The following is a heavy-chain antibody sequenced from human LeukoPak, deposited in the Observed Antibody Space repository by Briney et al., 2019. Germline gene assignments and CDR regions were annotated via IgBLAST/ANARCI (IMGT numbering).Heavy chain of an antibody. CDR2: IYHSGST. D-gene: IGHD2-21*02. CDR3: ARLHCGGDCYSLNWFDP. Sequence: PSETLSLTCAVSGGSISSGGYSWSWIRQPPGKGLEWIGYIYHSGSTYYNPSPKSRVTISVDRSKNQSSLKLSSVTAADTAVYYCARLHCGGDCYSLNWFDPWGQGTLVTVSS. V-gene: IGHV4-30-2*01. J-gene: IGHJ5*02. CDR1: GGSISSGGYS.